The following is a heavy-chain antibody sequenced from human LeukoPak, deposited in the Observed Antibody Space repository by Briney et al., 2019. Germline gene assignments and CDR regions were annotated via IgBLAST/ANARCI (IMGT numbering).Heavy chain of an antibody. D-gene: IGHD6-19*01. V-gene: IGHV3-30*02. CDR2: IRYDGSNK. CDR1: GFTFSSYG. Sequence: GGSLRLSCVASGFTFSSYGMHWVRQAPGKGLEWVAFIRYDGSNKYYADSVKGRFTISRDNSKNTLYLQMNSLRAEDTAVYYCVQWLEYYFDYWGQGTLVTVSS. J-gene: IGHJ4*02. CDR3: VQWLEYYFDY.